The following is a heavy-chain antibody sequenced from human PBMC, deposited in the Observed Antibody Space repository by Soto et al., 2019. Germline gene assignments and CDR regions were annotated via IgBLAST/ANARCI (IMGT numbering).Heavy chain of an antibody. Sequence: QVQLVESEGGVVQPGRSLRLSCAASGFTISHYGLDWVRLAPGRGLEWVAVISYDGTNKYYGDSVKGRFTISRDNSQNTLLLQMNSLRSEDSAVYYCAKMKGNSSAFDYWGQGTLLTVSS. CDR3: AKMKGNSSAFDY. V-gene: IGHV3-30*18. CDR2: ISYDGTNK. D-gene: IGHD6-6*01. CDR1: GFTISHYG. J-gene: IGHJ4*02.